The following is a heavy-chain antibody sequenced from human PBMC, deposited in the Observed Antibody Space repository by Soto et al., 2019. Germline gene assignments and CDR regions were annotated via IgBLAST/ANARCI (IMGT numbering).Heavy chain of an antibody. D-gene: IGHD3-9*01. J-gene: IGHJ6*01. CDR1: GYIFTGYH. CDR3: ARDARGTRGFDEMDI. Sequence: ASVKVSCKASGYIFTGYHIHWGRQAPGRGLEWMGWINPNSGDTEYAQNFQGRVTMTRDTSFNLVYMEMSGLMSDDTPVYYCARDARGTRGFDEMDIWGQGTTVSVSS. V-gene: IGHV1-2*02. CDR2: INPNSGDT.